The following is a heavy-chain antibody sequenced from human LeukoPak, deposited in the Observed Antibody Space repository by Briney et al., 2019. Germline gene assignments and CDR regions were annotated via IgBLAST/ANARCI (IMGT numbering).Heavy chain of an antibody. Sequence: PGGSLRLSCAASGFTFSSYAMSWVRQTPGKGLEGVSGISNSGGSTYYADSVKGRFTISRDNSKNTLYLQMNSLRAEDTAVYYCAKGQAYYYGSGSQRFDPWGQGTLVTVSS. CDR1: GFTFSSYA. J-gene: IGHJ5*02. CDR3: AKGQAYYYGSGSQRFDP. CDR2: ISNSGGST. V-gene: IGHV3-23*01. D-gene: IGHD3-10*01.